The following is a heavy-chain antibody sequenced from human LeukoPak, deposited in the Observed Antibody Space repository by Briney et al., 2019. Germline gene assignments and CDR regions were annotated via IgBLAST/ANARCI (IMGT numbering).Heavy chain of an antibody. Sequence: GGSLRLSCSASGFTFSSYAMHWVRQAPGKGLEWVAVISSDGSNKYYADSVKGRFTISRDNSKNTLYLQMNSLRAEDTAVYSCASHYDTSGYHYFDFWGQGTLVTVSS. CDR2: ISSDGSNK. CDR1: GFTFSSYA. J-gene: IGHJ4*02. D-gene: IGHD3-22*01. CDR3: ASHYDTSGYHYFDF. V-gene: IGHV3-30-3*01.